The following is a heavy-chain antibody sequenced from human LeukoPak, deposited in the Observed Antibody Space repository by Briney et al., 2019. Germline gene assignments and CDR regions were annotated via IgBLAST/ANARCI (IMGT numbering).Heavy chain of an antibody. V-gene: IGHV3-53*01. D-gene: IGHD5-18*01. CDR3: AGQNVDTARVDY. CDR1: GFTVSSNY. J-gene: IGHJ4*02. CDR2: IY. Sequence: PGGSLRLSCAASGFTVSSNYMSWVRQAPGKGLEWVSVIYSRFTISRDNSKNTLYLQMNSLRAEDTAVYYCAGQNVDTARVDYWGQGTLVTVSS.